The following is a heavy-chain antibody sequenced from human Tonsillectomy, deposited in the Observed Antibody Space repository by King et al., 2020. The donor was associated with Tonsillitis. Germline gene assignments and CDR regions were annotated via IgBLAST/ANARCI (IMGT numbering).Heavy chain of an antibody. Sequence: QLVESGGGLVKPGGSLRLSCAASGLTFSVYYMNWIRQAPGKGLEWVTYISFSGNTIHYADSVNGRFTISRDNAKKSLYLQMISLRAEDTAVYYCASSLRGLGVFDNWGQGILVTVSS. J-gene: IGHJ4*02. V-gene: IGHV3-11*01. D-gene: IGHD3-10*01. CDR1: GLTFSVYY. CDR3: ASSLRGLGVFDN. CDR2: ISFSGNTI.